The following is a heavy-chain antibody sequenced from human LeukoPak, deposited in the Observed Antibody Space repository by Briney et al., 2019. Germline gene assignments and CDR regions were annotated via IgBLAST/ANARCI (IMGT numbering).Heavy chain of an antibody. D-gene: IGHD3-10*01. Sequence: PGGSLRLSCAASGFTFSSYWMDWVRQAPWKGLVWVSRINSDGSSTSYADSVKGRFTISRDNAKNTLYLQMNSLRAEDTAVYYCARAPRGVVDYWGQGTLVTVSS. J-gene: IGHJ4*02. CDR1: GFTFSSYW. V-gene: IGHV3-74*01. CDR3: ARAPRGVVDY. CDR2: INSDGSST.